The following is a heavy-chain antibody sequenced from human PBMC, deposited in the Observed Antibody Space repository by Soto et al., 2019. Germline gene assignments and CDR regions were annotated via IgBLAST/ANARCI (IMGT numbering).Heavy chain of an antibody. CDR2: IYWDDDQ. CDR1: GFSLSTSDVG. Sequence: SGPMLVNPXQTLTLTCTFSGFSLSTSDVGVGWIRQPPGKALEWLALIYWDDDQRYSPSLKSRLTITKDTSKNQVVLTMTNMDPVDTATYYCAHSRYSRSSFDYWGQGTLVTVSS. D-gene: IGHD6-6*01. CDR3: AHSRYSRSSFDY. V-gene: IGHV2-5*02. J-gene: IGHJ4*02.